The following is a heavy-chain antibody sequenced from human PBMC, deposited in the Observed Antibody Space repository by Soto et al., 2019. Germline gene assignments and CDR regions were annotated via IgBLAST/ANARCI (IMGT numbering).Heavy chain of an antibody. J-gene: IGHJ4*02. D-gene: IGHD3-22*01. V-gene: IGHV4-31*03. Sequence: SETLSLTCTVSGGSISSGGYYWSWIRQHPGKGLEWIGYIYYSGSTYYNPSLKSRVTISVDTSKNQFSLKLSSVTAADTAVYYCARTVVYYYDSSGYYDFDYWGQGTLVTVSS. CDR1: GGSISSGGYY. CDR2: IYYSGST. CDR3: ARTVVYYYDSSGYYDFDY.